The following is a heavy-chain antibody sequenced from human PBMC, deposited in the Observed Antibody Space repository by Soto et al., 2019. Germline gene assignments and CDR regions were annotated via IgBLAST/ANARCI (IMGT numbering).Heavy chain of an antibody. D-gene: IGHD3-10*01. Sequence: SETLSLTCAVYGGSFSGYYWSWIRQPPGKGLEWIGEINHSGSTNYNPSLKSRVTISVDTSKNQFSLKLSSVTAADTAVYYCARGRRDTMVRGVKLSWFDPWGQGTLVT. CDR3: ARGRRDTMVRGVKLSWFDP. V-gene: IGHV4-34*01. CDR2: INHSGST. J-gene: IGHJ5*02. CDR1: GGSFSGYY.